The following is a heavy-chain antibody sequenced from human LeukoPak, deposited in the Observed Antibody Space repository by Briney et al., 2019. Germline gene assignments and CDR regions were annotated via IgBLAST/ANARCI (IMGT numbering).Heavy chain of an antibody. CDR3: ARTPIVVVVAATLRPPQLDWFDP. CDR2: ISAYNGNT. J-gene: IGHJ5*02. V-gene: IGHV1-18*01. D-gene: IGHD2-15*01. Sequence: GASVKVSCKASGYTFTSYGISWVRQAPGQGLEWMGWISAYNGNTNYAQKLQGRVTMTTDTSTSTAYMELRSLRSDDTAVYYCARTPIVVVVAATLRPPQLDWFDPWGQGTPVTVSS. CDR1: GYTFTSYG.